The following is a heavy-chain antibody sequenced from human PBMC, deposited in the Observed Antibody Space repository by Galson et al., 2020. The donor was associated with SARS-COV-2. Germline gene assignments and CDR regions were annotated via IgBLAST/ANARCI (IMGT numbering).Heavy chain of an antibody. J-gene: IGHJ4*02. V-gene: IGHV4-39*07. D-gene: IGHD3-3*01. CDR3: ARGGGTIFGVVIILGYFDY. CDR2: IYYSGST. CDR1: GGSISSSSYY. Sequence: SETLSLTCTVSGGSISSSSYYWGWIRQPPGKGLEWIGSIYYSGSTYYNPSLKSRVTISVDTSKNQFSLKLSSVTAAGTAVYYCARGGGTIFGVVIILGYFDYWGQGTLVTASS.